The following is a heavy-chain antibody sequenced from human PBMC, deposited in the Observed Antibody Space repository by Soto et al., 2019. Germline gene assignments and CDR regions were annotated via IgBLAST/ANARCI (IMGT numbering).Heavy chain of an antibody. Sequence: EVQLLESGGGVVQPGGSLRLSCAASGFTFSSYAMSWVRQAPGKGLEWVSAISGSGGSTYYADSVKGRFTISRDNSKNTLYLQMNSQRAEDTAVYYCAKGSSGWYERFDYWGQGTLVTVSS. CDR3: AKGSSGWYERFDY. J-gene: IGHJ4*02. D-gene: IGHD6-19*01. V-gene: IGHV3-23*01. CDR1: GFTFSSYA. CDR2: ISGSGGST.